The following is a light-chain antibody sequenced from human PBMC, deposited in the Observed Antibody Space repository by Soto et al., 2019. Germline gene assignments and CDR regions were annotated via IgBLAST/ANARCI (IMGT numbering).Light chain of an antibody. Sequence: DLQMTQSPSAVSASVGDRVTITCRASQSISTSLAWYQQKPGKPPKFLISDASSLPSGVSSRFSGNGSGTEFTLTISSLQPDDFSTYYCQQYESDSRTFGQGSKVEIK. CDR1: QSISTS. CDR3: QQYESDSRT. V-gene: IGKV1-5*01. J-gene: IGKJ1*01. CDR2: DAS.